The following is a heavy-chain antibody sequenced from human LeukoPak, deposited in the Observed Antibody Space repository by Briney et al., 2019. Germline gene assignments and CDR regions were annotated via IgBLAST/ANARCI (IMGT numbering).Heavy chain of an antibody. Sequence: QSGGSLRLSCAVSGFTFSSYGMHWVRQAPGKGLEWVSFTRYDGSNKYYADSVKGRFTISRDNSKKTLYLEMNSLRAEDTAVYYCAKDFITMATRVPFDIWGQGTMVTVSS. D-gene: IGHD3-10*01. CDR1: GFTFSSYG. CDR2: TRYDGSNK. V-gene: IGHV3-30*02. J-gene: IGHJ3*02. CDR3: AKDFITMATRVPFDI.